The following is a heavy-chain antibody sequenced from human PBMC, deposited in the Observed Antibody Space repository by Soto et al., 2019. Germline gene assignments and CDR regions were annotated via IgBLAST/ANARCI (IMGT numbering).Heavy chain of an antibody. CDR2: INHSGST. Sequence: SETLSLTCAVYGGSFSGYYWSWIRQPPGKGLEWIGEINHSGSTNYNPSLKSRVTISVDTSKNQFSLKLSSVTAADTAVYYCARASDPSYGLGGPRGLVIFDYWGQGTLVTVSS. CDR3: ARASDPSYGLGGPRGLVIFDY. D-gene: IGHD5-18*01. V-gene: IGHV4-34*01. CDR1: GGSFSGYY. J-gene: IGHJ4*02.